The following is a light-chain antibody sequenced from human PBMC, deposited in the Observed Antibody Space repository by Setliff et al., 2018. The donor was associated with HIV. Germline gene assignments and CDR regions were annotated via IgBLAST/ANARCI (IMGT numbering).Light chain of an antibody. CDR3: QVWDSTSDHVI. Sequence: SYELTQQPSVSVAPGTTARIACGGNRIGSKSVHWYQQKPGQAPVLVVHDDMDRPSGIPDRFSGSNSGNTATLTISRVEAGDEADYYCQVWDSTSDHVIFGGGTKVTVL. V-gene: IGLV3-21*03. CDR2: DDM. CDR1: RIGSKS. J-gene: IGLJ2*01.